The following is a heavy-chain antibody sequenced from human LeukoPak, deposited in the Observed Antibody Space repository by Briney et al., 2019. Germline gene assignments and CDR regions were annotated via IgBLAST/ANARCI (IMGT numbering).Heavy chain of an antibody. CDR3: ARESSSSWYWEDY. CDR1: GGSFSSETDY. V-gene: IGHV4-61*01. CDR2: IYYSGST. Sequence: SSETLSLTCAVSGGSFSSETDYWIWIRQPPGKGLEWIGYIYYSGSTNYNPSLKSRVTISVDTSKNQFSLKLSSVTAADTAVYYCARESSSSWYWEDYWGQGTLVTVSS. J-gene: IGHJ4*02. D-gene: IGHD6-13*01.